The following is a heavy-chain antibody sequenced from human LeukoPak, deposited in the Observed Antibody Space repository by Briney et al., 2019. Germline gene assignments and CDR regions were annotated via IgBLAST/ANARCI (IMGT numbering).Heavy chain of an antibody. CDR3: ARGDCSSTSCPYYYYGMDV. CDR1: GYTFTGYY. CDR2: INPNSGGT. D-gene: IGHD2-2*01. J-gene: IGHJ6*02. Sequence: ASVKVSCKASGYTFTGYYMHWVRQAPGQGLEWMGRINPNSGGTNYAQKFQGRVTMTRDTSISAAYMELSRLRSDDTAVYYCARGDCSSTSCPYYYYGMDVWGQGTTVTVSS. V-gene: IGHV1-2*06.